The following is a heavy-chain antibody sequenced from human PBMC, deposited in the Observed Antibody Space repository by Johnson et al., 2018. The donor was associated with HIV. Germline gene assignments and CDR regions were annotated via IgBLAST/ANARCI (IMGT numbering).Heavy chain of an antibody. D-gene: IGHD3-3*01. CDR1: GFTFSSYW. J-gene: IGHJ3*02. Sequence: VQLVESGGGLVQPGGSLRLSCVASGFTFSSYWMSWVRQAPGNGLEWVANIKQGGSEKYYVDSVKGRFTISRDNAKNSLYLQMNSLRAEDTAVYYCARDVMEDFWSGSFDAFDIWGQGTMVTVSS. CDR2: IKQGGSEK. CDR3: ARDVMEDFWSGSFDAFDI. V-gene: IGHV3-7*03.